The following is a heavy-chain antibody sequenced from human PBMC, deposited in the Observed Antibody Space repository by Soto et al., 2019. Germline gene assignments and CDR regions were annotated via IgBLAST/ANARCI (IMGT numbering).Heavy chain of an antibody. Sequence: EVQVVESGGGLVKPGGSLRLSCTASGSPFSTYGMNWVRQAPGKGLEWISSISNGGDYIYYADSVQGRFTISRDNAKNSLYLQMNSLRAEDTAVYFCASDDSAGSSIRYWGQGTLVTVSS. J-gene: IGHJ4*02. D-gene: IGHD3-3*02. V-gene: IGHV3-21*01. CDR1: GSPFSTYG. CDR3: ASDDSAGSSIRY. CDR2: ISNGGDYI.